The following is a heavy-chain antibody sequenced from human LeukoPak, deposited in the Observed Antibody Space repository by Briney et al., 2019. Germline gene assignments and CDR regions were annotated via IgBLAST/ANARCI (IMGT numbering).Heavy chain of an antibody. CDR1: GGSISSGGYS. CDR2: IYHSGST. V-gene: IGHV4-30-2*01. CDR3: ARDQPYYDFWSGQGWFDP. D-gene: IGHD3-3*01. Sequence: SSQTLSLTCAVSGGSISSGGYSWSWIRQPPGKGLEWIGYIYHSGSTYYNPSLKSRVTISVDRSKNQFSLKLNSVTAADTAVYYCARDQPYYDFWSGQGWFDPWGQGTLVTVSS. J-gene: IGHJ5*02.